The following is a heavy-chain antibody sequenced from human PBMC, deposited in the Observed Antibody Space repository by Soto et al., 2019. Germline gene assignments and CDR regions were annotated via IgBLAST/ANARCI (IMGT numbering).Heavy chain of an antibody. V-gene: IGHV2-5*02. CDR3: AHGRIAARRDNWFDP. CDR2: IYWDDDK. CDR1: GFSLSTSGVG. Sequence: QITLKESGPTLVKPTQTLTLTCTFSGFSLSTSGVGVGWIRQPPGKALEWLALIYWDDDKRYSPSLKSRLTITKDTSKNQVVLTMTNMDPVDTATYYCAHGRIAARRDNWFDPWGQGTLVTVSS. J-gene: IGHJ5*02. D-gene: IGHD6-6*01.